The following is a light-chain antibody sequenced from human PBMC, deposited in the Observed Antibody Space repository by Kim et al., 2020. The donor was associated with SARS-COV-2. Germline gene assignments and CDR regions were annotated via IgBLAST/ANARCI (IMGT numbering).Light chain of an antibody. CDR2: EVS. CDR1: SSEVGSYKL. CDR3: CSYAGSSNVV. J-gene: IGLJ2*01. Sequence: GQSINISSTGTSSEVGSYKLVSWYQQHPGKAPKLMIYEVSKLRSGVSNRFSGSKSGNTASLTISGLQAEDEAEYYCCSYAGSSNVVFGGGTKLTVL. V-gene: IGLV2-23*02.